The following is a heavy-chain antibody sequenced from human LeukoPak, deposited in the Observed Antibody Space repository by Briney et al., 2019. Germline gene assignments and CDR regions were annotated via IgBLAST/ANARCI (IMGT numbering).Heavy chain of an antibody. J-gene: IGHJ4*02. CDR3: ATQRSGGYAVAAFDY. V-gene: IGHV3-48*03. CDR1: GFTFSSYE. CDR2: ISSSGSTI. D-gene: IGHD6-19*01. Sequence: GGSLRLSCAASGFTFSSYEMNWVRQAPGKGLEWVSYISSSGSTIYYADSVKGRFTISRDNSKNTLYLQMNSLRAEDTAVYYCATQRSGGYAVAAFDYWGQGTLSPSPQ.